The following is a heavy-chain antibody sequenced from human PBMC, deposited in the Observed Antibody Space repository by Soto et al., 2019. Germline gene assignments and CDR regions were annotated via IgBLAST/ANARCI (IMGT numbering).Heavy chain of an antibody. CDR2: VYYSGST. Sequence: SETLSLTCTVSGASVSSSNHYWSWVRQPPGKGLEWIGYVYYSGSTDSNPFHMSRVTLSLDTTRSQFSLKLNSVSAADTAVYYCVHLSRSLYHYYGLDVWGQGTTVTVSS. D-gene: IGHD2-2*01. J-gene: IGHJ6*02. V-gene: IGHV4-61*01. CDR1: GASVSSSNHY. CDR3: VHLSRSLYHYYGLDV.